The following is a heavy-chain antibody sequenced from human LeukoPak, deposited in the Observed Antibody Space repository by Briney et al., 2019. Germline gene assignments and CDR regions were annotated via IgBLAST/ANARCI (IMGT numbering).Heavy chain of an antibody. Sequence: SETLSLTCTVSGGSVSSSSYYWGWLRQSPGKGLEWIGSISYSGSTYYNPSVKSRVTVSVDTSKNQFSLKLGSVTAADKAVYYCAGLGGINFAYWGQGTLVTVSS. D-gene: IGHD3-16*01. V-gene: IGHV4-39*01. CDR1: GGSVSSSSYY. CDR2: ISYSGST. CDR3: AGLGGINFAY. J-gene: IGHJ4*02.